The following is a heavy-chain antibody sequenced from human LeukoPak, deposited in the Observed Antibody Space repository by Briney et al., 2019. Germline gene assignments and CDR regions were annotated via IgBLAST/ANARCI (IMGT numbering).Heavy chain of an antibody. CDR1: GFTVSSND. J-gene: IGHJ4*02. D-gene: IGHD5-18*01. CDR3: AKDVLGAMAYFDY. V-gene: IGHV3-53*01. CDR2: IYSGGRT. Sequence: GGSLRLSCAASGFTVSSNDMSWVCQAPGKGLEWVSVIYSGGRTFYADSVKGRFTISRDNSKNTLYLQMNSLRAEDTAVYYCAKDVLGAMAYFDYWGQGTLVTVSS.